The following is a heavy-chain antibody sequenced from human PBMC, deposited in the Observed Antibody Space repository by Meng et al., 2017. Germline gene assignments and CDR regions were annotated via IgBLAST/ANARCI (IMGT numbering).Heavy chain of an antibody. CDR3: ARGRYSSGWDRFDY. D-gene: IGHD6-19*01. CDR1: GGSISSSNW. Sequence: QVKRRESGPGLGKPSGPLSLTCAVSGGSISSSNWWSWVRQPPGKGLEWIGEIYHSGSTNYNPSLKSRVTISVDKSKNQFSLKLSSVTAADTAVYYCARGRYSSGWDRFDYWGQGTLVTVSS. V-gene: IGHV4-4*02. CDR2: IYHSGST. J-gene: IGHJ4*02.